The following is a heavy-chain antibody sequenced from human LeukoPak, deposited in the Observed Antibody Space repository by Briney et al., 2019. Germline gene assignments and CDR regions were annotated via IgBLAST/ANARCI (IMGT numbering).Heavy chain of an antibody. Sequence: ASVKVSCKASGYTFTGYYMHWVRQAPGQGLEWMGWIHPNSGGTNYAQKFQGRVTMTRDTSISTAYMELSRLRSDDTAVYYCARALDLYYDILTGYYDNWFDPWGQGTLVTVSS. CDR1: GYTFTGYY. CDR2: IHPNSGGT. D-gene: IGHD3-9*01. J-gene: IGHJ5*02. CDR3: ARALDLYYDILTGYYDNWFDP. V-gene: IGHV1-2*02.